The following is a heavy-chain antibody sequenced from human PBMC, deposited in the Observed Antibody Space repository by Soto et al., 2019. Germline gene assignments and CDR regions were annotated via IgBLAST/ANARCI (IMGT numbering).Heavy chain of an antibody. Sequence: QVQLVQSGGGLVKPGGSLTLSCAASGFAFSDYYMTWIRQAPGKGLEWVSSLSNSGTYTNYADSVKGRFITSRDNAKNSLFLNLNSLKAEDTAVYFCARDRYFFDYWGQGALVTASS. D-gene: IGHD3-9*01. V-gene: IGHV3-11*05. CDR3: ARDRYFFDY. CDR1: GFAFSDYY. CDR2: LSNSGTYT. J-gene: IGHJ4*02.